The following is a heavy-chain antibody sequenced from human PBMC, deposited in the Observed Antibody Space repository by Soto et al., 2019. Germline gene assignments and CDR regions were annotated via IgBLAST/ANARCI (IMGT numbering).Heavy chain of an antibody. CDR2: ISGSGDRT. V-gene: IGHV3-23*01. D-gene: IGHD3-10*01. J-gene: IGHJ4*02. CDR1: GFPFSAYA. Sequence: EVQLLQSGGDLVQPGGSLRLSCAASGFPFSAYAMSWVRQAPGKGLEWVSAISGSGDRTYYADSVKGRFTISRDSSDNTLYIQMNSQRDEDTSIYYCAKDRMYYYGSGSLSYLDLLGKRPLVIVSS. CDR3: AKDRMYYYGSGSLSYLDL.